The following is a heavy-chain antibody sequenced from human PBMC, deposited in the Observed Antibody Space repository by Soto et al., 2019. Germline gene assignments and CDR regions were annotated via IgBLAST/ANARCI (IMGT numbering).Heavy chain of an antibody. CDR1: GFTFSSYA. J-gene: IGHJ6*02. V-gene: IGHV3-23*01. CDR3: AKDRGYSGYDCDGTDV. CDR2: ISGSGVST. D-gene: IGHD5-12*01. Sequence: GGSLRLSCAASGFTFSSYAMTWVRQAPGKGLEWVSVISGSGVSTYSADSVKGRFTISRDNSKNTLYLQMNSLRAEDTAVYYCAKDRGYSGYDCDGTDVWGQGTTVTVS.